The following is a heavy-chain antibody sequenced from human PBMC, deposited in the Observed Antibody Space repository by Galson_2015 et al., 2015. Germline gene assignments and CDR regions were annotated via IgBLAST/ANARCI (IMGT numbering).Heavy chain of an antibody. D-gene: IGHD3-10*01. J-gene: IGHJ4*02. V-gene: IGHV4-59*08. CDR3: ARHIAMIQGGFDC. CDR2: YNSGST. Sequence: YNSGSTNYNPSLQSRVIISVDTSKNQFSLKVRSVTAEDTAVYFYARHIAMIQGGFDCWGQGTLVTVSS.